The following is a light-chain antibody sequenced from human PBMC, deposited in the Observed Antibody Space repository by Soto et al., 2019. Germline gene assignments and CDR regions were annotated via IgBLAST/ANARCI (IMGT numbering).Light chain of an antibody. CDR3: QQYYSYPYT. J-gene: IGKJ5*01. CDR1: QGISSY. Sequence: AIRMTQSPSSLSASTGDRVTITCRASQGISSYLAWYQQKPGKAPKLLIYAASTLQSGVPSRFSSSGSGTDFTLTISCLQSEDFATYYCQQYYSYPYTFGQGPRLEIK. CDR2: AAS. V-gene: IGKV1-8*01.